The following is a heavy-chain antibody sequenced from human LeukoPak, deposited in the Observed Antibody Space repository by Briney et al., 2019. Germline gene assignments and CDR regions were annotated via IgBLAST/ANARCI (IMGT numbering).Heavy chain of an antibody. CDR1: GGSFSGYY. CDR3: ARVQLWSPYYYYGMDV. Sequence: SETLSLTCAVYGGSFSGYYWSWIRQPPGKGLEWIGEINHSGSTNYNPSLKSRVTISVDTSKNQFSLKLGSVTAADTAVYYCARVQLWSPYYYYGMDVWGKGTTVTVSS. V-gene: IGHV4-34*01. CDR2: INHSGST. D-gene: IGHD5-18*01. J-gene: IGHJ6*04.